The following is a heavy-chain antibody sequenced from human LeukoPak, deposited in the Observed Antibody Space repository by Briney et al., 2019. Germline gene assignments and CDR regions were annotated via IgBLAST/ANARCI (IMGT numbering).Heavy chain of an antibody. D-gene: IGHD4-11*01. J-gene: IGHJ4*02. V-gene: IGHV3-7*01. CDR2: INEDGSEK. CDR3: ARSKIDY. Sequence: GGSLRLSCSASGFTFSSYWMSWVRQAPGKGLEWVANINEDGSEKYYADSVEGRFTISRDNAKNSLDLQMNSLRADDTAIYYCARSKIDYWGQGTLVTVSS. CDR1: GFTFSSYW.